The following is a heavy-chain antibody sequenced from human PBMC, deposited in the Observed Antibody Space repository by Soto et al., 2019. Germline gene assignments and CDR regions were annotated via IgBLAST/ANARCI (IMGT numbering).Heavy chain of an antibody. Sequence: QPGGSLRLSCRASGFTFSSCDMHWVRQAPGKGLEWVALVAFDGTKQYYADSVKGRFTISRDQSRKTVYYCAKAPGATKGYDFFFDFWGQGTLVTVSS. D-gene: IGHD5-12*01. V-gene: IGHV3-30*02. CDR1: GFTFSSCD. J-gene: IGHJ4*02. CDR3: DF. CDR2: VAFDGTKQ.